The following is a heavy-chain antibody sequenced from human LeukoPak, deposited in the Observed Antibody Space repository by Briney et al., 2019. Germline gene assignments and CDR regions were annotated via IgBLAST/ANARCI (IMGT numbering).Heavy chain of an antibody. CDR2: FYYSGST. V-gene: IGHV4-30-4*08. CDR1: GGSFSGYY. D-gene: IGHD6-6*01. Sequence: SETLSLTCAVYGGSFSGYYWSWIRQPPGKGLEWIEYFYYSGSTYYNPSLKSRITISVDTSKNQFSLKLTSVTAADTAVYYCASSIAARVYWGPGTLVTVSS. CDR3: ASSIAARVY. J-gene: IGHJ4*02.